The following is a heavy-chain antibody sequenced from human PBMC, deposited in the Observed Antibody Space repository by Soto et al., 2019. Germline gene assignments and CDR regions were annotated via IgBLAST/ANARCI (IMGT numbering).Heavy chain of an antibody. CDR2: IYPGDSDT. J-gene: IGHJ6*02. V-gene: IGHV5-51*01. CDR3: AVTGYYDILTGYYIYYYYGMDV. CDR1: GYSFTSYW. D-gene: IGHD3-9*01. Sequence: XDSLTISGKGSGYSFTSYWIGLVGQMPGKGLEWMGIIYPGDSDTRYSPSFQGQVTISADKSISTAYLQWSSLKASETAMYYCAVTGYYDILTGYYIYYYYGMDVWGQGTTVTVSS.